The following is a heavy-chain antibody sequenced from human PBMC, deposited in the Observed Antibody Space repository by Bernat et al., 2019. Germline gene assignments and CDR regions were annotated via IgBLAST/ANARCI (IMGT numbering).Heavy chain of an antibody. D-gene: IGHD3-16*01. CDR2: IYSGGST. CDR3: AKVRGDDYVSGYASY. J-gene: IGHJ4*02. V-gene: IGHV3-66*01. Sequence: EVQLVESGGGLVQPGGSLRLSCAASGFTVSSNYMSWVRQAPGKGLEWVSVIYSGGSTYYADSVKGRFTISRDNSKNTLYLQMNSLRAEDMAVYYCAKVRGDDYVSGYASYWGQGTLVTVSS. CDR1: GFTVSSNY.